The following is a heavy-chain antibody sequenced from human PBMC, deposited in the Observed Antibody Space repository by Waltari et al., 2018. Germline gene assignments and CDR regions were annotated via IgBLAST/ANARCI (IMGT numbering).Heavy chain of an antibody. Sequence: QVQLQESGPGLVKPSGTLSLTCAVSGGSISSSNWWSWVRQPPGKGLEWIGEIYHSGSTNYNPALQSRVTISVDKSKNQFSLKLSSVTAADTAVYYCATGGSSSWPYYYYGMDVWGQGTTVTVSS. CDR2: IYHSGST. D-gene: IGHD6-13*01. CDR3: ATGGSSSWPYYYYGMDV. V-gene: IGHV4-4*02. J-gene: IGHJ6*02. CDR1: GGSISSSNW.